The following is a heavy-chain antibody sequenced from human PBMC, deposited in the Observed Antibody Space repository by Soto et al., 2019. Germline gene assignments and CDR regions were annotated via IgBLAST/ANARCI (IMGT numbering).Heavy chain of an antibody. CDR3: ASMIGDPVLSFDS. J-gene: IGHJ5*01. D-gene: IGHD3-10*02. CDR2: IFYSGST. V-gene: IGHV4-59*01. CDR1: GGSISSYY. Sequence: QVQLQESGPGLVKPSETLSLTCTVSGGSISSYYWSWIRQPPGKGLEWIGFIFYSGSTSYNPSLKSPVTISIDASEYQSSLKLNSVTAADTAVYYCASMIGDPVLSFDSWGQGTLVAVSS.